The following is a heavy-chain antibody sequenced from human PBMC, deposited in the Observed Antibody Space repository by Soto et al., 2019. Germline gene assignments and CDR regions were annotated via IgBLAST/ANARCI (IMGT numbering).Heavy chain of an antibody. CDR2: IYYSGST. D-gene: IGHD3-10*01. CDR3: ARDRRLITMVRGVSLWFDP. CDR1: GGSISSYY. J-gene: IGHJ5*02. Sequence: SETLSLTCTVSGGSISSYYWSWIRQPPGKGLEWIGNIYYSGSTNYNPSHKRRVNMSEDTSKNRFSLKLSSVTAADTSVYYCARDRRLITMVRGVSLWFDPWGQGTLVTVS. V-gene: IGHV4-59*12.